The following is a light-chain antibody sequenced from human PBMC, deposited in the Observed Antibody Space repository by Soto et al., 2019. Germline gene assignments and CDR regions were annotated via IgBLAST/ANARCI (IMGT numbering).Light chain of an antibody. CDR2: WAS. J-gene: IGKJ2*01. V-gene: IGKV4-1*01. CDR1: QSVLYSYNNKNY. Sequence: DIVMTQSPDSLAVSLGERATINCKSSQSVLYSYNNKNYLAWYQQKPGQPPKLLIYWASTRESGVPDRFSGSGSGTDFTLTISSLQAEDVAVYYCQQYYSTPPYTFGQGTKLEIK. CDR3: QQYYSTPPYT.